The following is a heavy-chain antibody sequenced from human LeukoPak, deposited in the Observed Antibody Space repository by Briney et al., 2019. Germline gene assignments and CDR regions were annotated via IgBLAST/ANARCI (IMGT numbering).Heavy chain of an antibody. Sequence: PGGSLRLFCAASGFTVSSNYMSWVRQAPGKGLEWVSVIYSGGSTYYADSVKGRFTISRDNSKNTLYLQMNSLRAEDTAVYYCARGGGDEYYYDSSGYPFDYWGQGTLVTVSS. J-gene: IGHJ4*02. CDR3: ARGGGDEYYYDSSGYPFDY. D-gene: IGHD3-22*01. V-gene: IGHV3-66*02. CDR2: IYSGGST. CDR1: GFTVSSNY.